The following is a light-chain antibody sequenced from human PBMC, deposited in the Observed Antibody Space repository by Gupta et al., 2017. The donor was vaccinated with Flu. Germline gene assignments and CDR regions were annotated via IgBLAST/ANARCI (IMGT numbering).Light chain of an antibody. CDR3: QQYYSTPRT. CDR1: QSVLYSSNNKNY. Sequence: DIVMTQSPDSLAVSLGERATLNCKSSQSVLYSSNNKNYLAWYQHKPGQPPKLLIYWASTRESGVPDRFSGSGSGTDFTLTISSLQAEDVAVYYCQQYYSTPRTFGQGTKVEIK. J-gene: IGKJ1*01. V-gene: IGKV4-1*01. CDR2: WAS.